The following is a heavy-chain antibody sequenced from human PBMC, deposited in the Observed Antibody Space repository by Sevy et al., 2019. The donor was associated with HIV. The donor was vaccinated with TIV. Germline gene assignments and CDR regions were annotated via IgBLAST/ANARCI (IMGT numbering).Heavy chain of an antibody. CDR1: GYTFGSYR. Sequence: ASVKVSCKASGYTFGSYRITWVRQAPGQGPEWIGWIRALNGDTNYAQKLQGRVTMTADTSTSTVYMDLRSLRSDDTAVYYCARAYCSGGRCYSLAYWGQGTLVTVSS. CDR3: ARAYCSGGRCYSLAY. CDR2: IRALNGDT. J-gene: IGHJ4*02. V-gene: IGHV1-18*01. D-gene: IGHD2-15*01.